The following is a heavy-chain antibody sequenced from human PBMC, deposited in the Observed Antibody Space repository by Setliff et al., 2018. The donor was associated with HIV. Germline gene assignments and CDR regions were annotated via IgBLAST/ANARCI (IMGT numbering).Heavy chain of an antibody. V-gene: IGHV3-30*07. CDR2: IPFDGSGA. J-gene: IGHJ5*02. CDR1: GFSFNTYA. CDR3: AKGQDGLRYNWFDP. Sequence: HPGGSLRLSCAASGFSFNTYAMHWVRQAPGKGLEWVAVIPFDGSGAFYGDSVKGRFTISRDISKNTLYLQMNSLRAEDTAVYFCAKGQDGLRYNWFDPWGQGTLVTVSS.